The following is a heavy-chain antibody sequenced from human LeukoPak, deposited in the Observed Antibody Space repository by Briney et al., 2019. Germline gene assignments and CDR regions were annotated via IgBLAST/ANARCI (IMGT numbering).Heavy chain of an antibody. Sequence: GESLRLSCAASGFTFSSYGMHWVRQAPGKGLEWVAFIRYDASNKYYADSVKGRFTISRDNSKNTLYLQMNSLRAEDTAVYYCAVHRSFDYWGQGTLSPSPQ. CDR1: GFTFSSYG. CDR2: IRYDASNK. J-gene: IGHJ4*02. V-gene: IGHV3-30*02. CDR3: AVHRSFDY. D-gene: IGHD1-14*01.